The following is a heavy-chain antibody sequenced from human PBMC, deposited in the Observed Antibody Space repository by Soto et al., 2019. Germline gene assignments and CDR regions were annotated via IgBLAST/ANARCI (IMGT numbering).Heavy chain of an antibody. J-gene: IGHJ6*02. Sequence: QVQLVESGGGVVQPGRSLRLSCAASGFTFSNYGMHWVRQAPGKGLEWVAVISYDGSNKYYADSVKGRFTISRDNSKNTLCLQMNSLRAEDTAVYYCAKILQLGDYAFYYYGMDVWGQGTTVTVSS. D-gene: IGHD4-17*01. CDR3: AKILQLGDYAFYYYGMDV. CDR2: ISYDGSNK. CDR1: GFTFSNYG. V-gene: IGHV3-30*18.